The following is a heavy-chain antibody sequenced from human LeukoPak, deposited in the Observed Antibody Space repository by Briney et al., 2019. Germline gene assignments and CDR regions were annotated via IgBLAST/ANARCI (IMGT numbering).Heavy chain of an antibody. D-gene: IGHD5-18*01. V-gene: IGHV3-33*06. J-gene: IGHJ4*02. CDR2: IWYDGSNK. CDR1: GFTFSSYG. Sequence: GGSLRLSCAASGFTFSSYGMHWVRQAPGKGLEWVAVIWYDGSNKYYADSVKGRFTISRDNSKNTLYLQMNSLRAEDTAVYYCAKAQDTAMAPDYWGQGTLVTVSS. CDR3: AKAQDTAMAPDY.